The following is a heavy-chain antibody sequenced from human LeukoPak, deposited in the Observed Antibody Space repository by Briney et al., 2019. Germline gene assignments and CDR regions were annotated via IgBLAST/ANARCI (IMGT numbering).Heavy chain of an antibody. Sequence: SETLSLTCTVSGVSISTYYWSWIRQPPGKGVEWIGYLYDSGSTNYNLSLESRVTITVDTSKNQFSLKLSSVTAADTAMYYCAKHGGSWTFDYWGQGTLVTVSS. V-gene: IGHV4-59*08. D-gene: IGHD6-13*01. CDR3: AKHGGSWTFDY. CDR1: GVSISTYY. CDR2: LYDSGST. J-gene: IGHJ4*02.